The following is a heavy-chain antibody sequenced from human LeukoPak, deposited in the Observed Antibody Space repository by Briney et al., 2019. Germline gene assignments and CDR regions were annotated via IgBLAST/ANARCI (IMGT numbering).Heavy chain of an antibody. J-gene: IGHJ3*02. CDR1: GFTFSSYA. CDR3: ARESSDAFDI. D-gene: IGHD2-2*01. Sequence: GGSLRLSCAASGFTFSSYAMHWVRQAPGKGLEWVSVIYSGGSTYYADSVKGRFTISRDNSKNTLYLQMNSLRAEDTAVYYCARESSDAFDIWGQGTMVTVSS. V-gene: IGHV3-53*01. CDR2: IYSGGST.